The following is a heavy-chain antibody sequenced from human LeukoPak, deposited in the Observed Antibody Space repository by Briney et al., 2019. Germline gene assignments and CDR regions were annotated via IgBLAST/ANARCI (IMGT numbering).Heavy chain of an antibody. V-gene: IGHV1-18*01. CDR3: ASSLTYTSDWYKDFFY. J-gene: IGHJ4*02. Sequence: GASVKVSCKASGYAYTSYAISWVRQAPGQGLEWVGWISAYTGNTNYAQKFQGRLTLTTDTSARTAYMELMSVRSDGTAVYYCASSLTYTSDWYKDFFYWGPGTLVTVSS. CDR1: GYAYTSYA. D-gene: IGHD6-19*01. CDR2: ISAYTGNT.